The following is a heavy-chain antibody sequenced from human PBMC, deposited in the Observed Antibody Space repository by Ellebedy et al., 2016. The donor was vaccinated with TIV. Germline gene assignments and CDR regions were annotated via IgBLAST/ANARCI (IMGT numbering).Heavy chain of an antibody. J-gene: IGHJ6*02. V-gene: IGHV1-2*04. CDR1: GYTFTDYY. D-gene: IGHD3-10*02. Sequence: AASVKVSCKASGYTFTDYYIHWFRQAPGQGLEWMGWIDPKRGGTNYAQKFQGWVTMTRDTSISTAYMELNRLRSDDTAMYYCARKVVIVRGDTVYYYGMDVWGQGTTVTVSS. CDR3: ARKVVIVRGDTVYYYGMDV. CDR2: IDPKRGGT.